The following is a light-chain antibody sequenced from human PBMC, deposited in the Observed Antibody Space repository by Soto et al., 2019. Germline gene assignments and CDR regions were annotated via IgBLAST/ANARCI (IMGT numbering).Light chain of an antibody. J-gene: IGLJ2*01. Sequence: QSVLTQPPSASGSPGQSVTISCTGTSSDVGGYNYVSWYQQHPGKAPKLMIYEVSKRPSGVPDRFSCSKSGNTASLTVSGLQAEGEADYYCSSYAGSNNFVVFGGGTKVTVL. CDR2: EVS. CDR3: SSYAGSNNFVV. V-gene: IGLV2-8*01. CDR1: SSDVGGYNY.